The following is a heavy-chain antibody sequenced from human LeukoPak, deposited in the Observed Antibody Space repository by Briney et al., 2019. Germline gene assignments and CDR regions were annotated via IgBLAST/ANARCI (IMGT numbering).Heavy chain of an antibody. CDR3: ARAMRSGYDY. CDR1: GFTFSNYG. CDR2: ISSSSDAI. D-gene: IGHD5-12*01. Sequence: GGSLRLSCAASGFTFSNYGMNWVRQAPGKGLEWVSYISSSSDAIYYADSVKGRFTISRDNAKNSLYLEMNSLRDEDTAVYYCARAMRSGYDYWGQGTLVTVSS. V-gene: IGHV3-48*02. J-gene: IGHJ4*02.